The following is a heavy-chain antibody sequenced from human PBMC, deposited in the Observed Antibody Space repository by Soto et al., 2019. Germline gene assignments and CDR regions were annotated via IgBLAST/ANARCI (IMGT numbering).Heavy chain of an antibody. CDR1: GGSFSGYY. CDR3: ARGGGGSYYAWFDP. V-gene: IGHV4-34*01. CDR2: INHSGST. D-gene: IGHD1-26*01. Sequence: SETLSLTCAVYGGSFSGYYWSWIRQPPGKGLEWIGEINHSGSTNYNPSLKSRVTISVDTSKNQFSLKLSSVTAADTAVYYCARGGGGSYYAWFDPWGQGTLVTVSS. J-gene: IGHJ5*02.